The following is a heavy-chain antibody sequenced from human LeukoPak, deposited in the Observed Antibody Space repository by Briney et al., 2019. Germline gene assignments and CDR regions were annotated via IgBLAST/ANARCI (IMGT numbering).Heavy chain of an antibody. V-gene: IGHV3-23*01. CDR1: GFTFSSYA. J-gene: IGHJ4*02. CDR3: ANQEAYYDFWSGYYGY. Sequence: GGSLRLSCAASGFTFSSYAMSWVRPAPGKGLEWVSAISGSGGSTYYADSVKGRFTISRDNSKNTLYLQMNSLRAEDTAVYYCANQEAYYDFWSGYYGYWGQGTLVTVSS. D-gene: IGHD3-3*01. CDR2: ISGSGGST.